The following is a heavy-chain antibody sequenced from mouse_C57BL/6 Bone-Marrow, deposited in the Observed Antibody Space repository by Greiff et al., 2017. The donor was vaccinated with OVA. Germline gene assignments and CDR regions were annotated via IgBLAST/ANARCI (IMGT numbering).Heavy chain of an antibody. D-gene: IGHD2-2*01. CDR2: IYPGDGDT. CDR1: GYAFSSSW. V-gene: IGHV1-82*01. Sequence: QVQLKESGPELVKPGASVKISCKASGYAFSSSWMNWVKQRPGKGLEWIGRIYPGDGDTNYNGKFKGKATLTADKSSSTAYMQLSSLTSEDSAVYFCARWGYGFAYWGQGTLVTVSA. CDR3: ARWGYGFAY. J-gene: IGHJ3*01.